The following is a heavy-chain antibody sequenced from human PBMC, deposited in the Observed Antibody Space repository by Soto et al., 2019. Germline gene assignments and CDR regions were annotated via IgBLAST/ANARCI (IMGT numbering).Heavy chain of an antibody. V-gene: IGHV4-59*01. Sequence: SETLSLTCTVSGGSISSDYWTWIRQPPGERLEWIGYIYYDGNTNYNSSLKSRVTISIDTSKNQFSLKLNSVTAADMAVYFCARLAYTSGFTFDYWGRGTLVTVPS. D-gene: IGHD5-18*01. CDR1: GGSISSDY. CDR3: ARLAYTSGFTFDY. J-gene: IGHJ4*02. CDR2: IYYDGNT.